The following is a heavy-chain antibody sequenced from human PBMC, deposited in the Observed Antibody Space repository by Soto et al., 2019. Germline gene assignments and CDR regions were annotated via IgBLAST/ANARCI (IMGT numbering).Heavy chain of an antibody. Sequence: EVQLVESGGGLVQPGGSLRLSCSASGFTFSAYWMSWVRQAPGKGPEWVANIKHDGGEKYYVDSVRGRFTISRDNAKNSLSLQMNRLTGEDTAVYFCARVPPASVGATSPDSWGQGTLVTVSS. J-gene: IGHJ4*02. D-gene: IGHD1-26*01. CDR1: GFTFSAYW. CDR3: ARVPPASVGATSPDS. V-gene: IGHV3-7*05. CDR2: IKHDGGEK.